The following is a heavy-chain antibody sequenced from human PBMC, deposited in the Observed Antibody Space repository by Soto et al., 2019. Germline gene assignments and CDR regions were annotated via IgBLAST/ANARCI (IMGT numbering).Heavy chain of an antibody. CDR3: ARGSAYCGGDCYHTYYYYGMDV. CDR1: GFPVSSNY. V-gene: IGHV3-66*01. CDR2: IYSGGST. Sequence: GGSLRLSCAASGFPVSSNYMSWVRPAPGKGLEWVSVIYSGGSTYYADSVKGRFTISRDNSKNTLYLQMNSLRAEDTAVYYCARGSAYCGGDCYHTYYYYGMDVWGQGTTVTVSS. D-gene: IGHD2-21*02. J-gene: IGHJ6*02.